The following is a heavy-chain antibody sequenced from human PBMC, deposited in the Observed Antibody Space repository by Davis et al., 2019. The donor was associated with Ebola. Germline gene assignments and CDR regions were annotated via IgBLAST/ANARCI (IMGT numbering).Heavy chain of an antibody. Sequence: ASVNVSCKASGYTFTSHGISWVRQAPGQGLEWLGWISAYNGNTNYAQKLQGRVTMTTDTSTSTAYMELRSLRSDDTAVYYCAIVQGGYYYGSAVDIWGQGTMVTVSS. CDR3: AIVQGGYYYGSAVDI. V-gene: IGHV1-18*01. D-gene: IGHD3-22*01. CDR2: ISAYNGNT. CDR1: GYTFTSHG. J-gene: IGHJ3*02.